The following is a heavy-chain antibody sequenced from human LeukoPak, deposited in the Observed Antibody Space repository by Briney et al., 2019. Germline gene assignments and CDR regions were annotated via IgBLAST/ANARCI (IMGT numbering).Heavy chain of an antibody. Sequence: GASVKVSCKVSGYTLTELSMHWVRQAPGKGLEWMGGFDPEDGETIYAQKFQGRVTMTEDTSTDTAYMELSSLRSEDTAVYYCATDLKWELLRGTDYWGQGTLVTVSS. V-gene: IGHV1-24*01. D-gene: IGHD1-26*01. CDR3: ATDLKWELLRGTDY. CDR2: FDPEDGET. CDR1: GYTLTELS. J-gene: IGHJ4*02.